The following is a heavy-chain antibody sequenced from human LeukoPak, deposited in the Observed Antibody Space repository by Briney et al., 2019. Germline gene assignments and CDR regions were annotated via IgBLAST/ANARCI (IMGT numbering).Heavy chain of an antibody. Sequence: GSLRLSCAASGFTFSSYGMNWVRQAPGKGLEWVAVISYDGSNKYYADSVKGRFTISRDNSKNTLYLQMNSLRAEDTAVYYCAKDEDIVVVVAASPFDYWGQGTLVTVSS. CDR2: ISYDGSNK. V-gene: IGHV3-30*18. D-gene: IGHD2-15*01. J-gene: IGHJ4*02. CDR3: AKDEDIVVVVAASPFDY. CDR1: GFTFSSYG.